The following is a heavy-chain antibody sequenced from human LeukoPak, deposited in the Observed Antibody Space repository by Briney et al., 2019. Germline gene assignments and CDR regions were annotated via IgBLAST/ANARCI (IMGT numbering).Heavy chain of an antibody. CDR2: IEPGHSDI. CDR1: GYSFTTYW. J-gene: IGHJ4*02. V-gene: IGHV5-51*01. D-gene: IGHD6-6*01. CDR3: ARHEVEYSTSSSCDY. Sequence: GESLKISCKGSGYSFTTYWIGWGRHVPGQGLELMVIIEPGHSDIIYSPSFQGHHTISAGKSITAAYLHWSSLKASDTAMYYCARHEVEYSTSSSCDYWGQGTLVTVSS.